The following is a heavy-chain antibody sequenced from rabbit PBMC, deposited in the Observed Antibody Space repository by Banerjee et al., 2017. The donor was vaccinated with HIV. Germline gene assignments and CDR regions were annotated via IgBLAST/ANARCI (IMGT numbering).Heavy chain of an antibody. D-gene: IGHD4-1*01. CDR1: GFSFSSSYD. Sequence: QEQLEESGGGLVKPGASLTLTCTASGFSFSSSYDMYWVRQAPGKGLEWIAGIYAVDNGSTYYASWAKGRFTISKTSSTTVTLQLNSLTAADTATYFCARDLAGVIGWNFDLWGPGTLVTVS. CDR3: ARDLAGVIGWNFDL. CDR2: IYAVDNGST. V-gene: IGHV1S45*01. J-gene: IGHJ4*01.